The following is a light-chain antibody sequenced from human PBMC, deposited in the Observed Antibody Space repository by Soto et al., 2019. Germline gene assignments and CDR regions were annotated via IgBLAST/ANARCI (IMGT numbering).Light chain of an antibody. CDR3: CSYADSNIVI. CDR2: EVS. V-gene: IGLV2-23*02. CDR1: SSDVGSYNF. Sequence: QSVLTQPASVSGSPGQSITISCTGTSSDVGSYNFVSWYQQYPGKAPKVMIHEVSKRPSGVSNRFSGSKSGNTASLTISGLQAEDEADYYCCSYADSNIVIFGGGTKLTVL. J-gene: IGLJ2*01.